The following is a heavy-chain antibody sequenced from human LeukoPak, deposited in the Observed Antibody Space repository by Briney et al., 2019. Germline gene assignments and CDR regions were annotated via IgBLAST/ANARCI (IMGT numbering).Heavy chain of an antibody. Sequence: GGSLRLSCAASGFTFTNYWMTWVRQAPGKGLEWVANIKQDGSETYYVDSVKGRFTISRHNSKNTLYLQMNSLRAEDTAVYYCARKVQYYDILTGYYPTESGAFDIWGQGTMVTVSS. V-gene: IGHV3-7*03. J-gene: IGHJ3*02. CDR3: ARKVQYYDILTGYYPTESGAFDI. CDR1: GFTFTNYW. D-gene: IGHD3-9*01. CDR2: IKQDGSET.